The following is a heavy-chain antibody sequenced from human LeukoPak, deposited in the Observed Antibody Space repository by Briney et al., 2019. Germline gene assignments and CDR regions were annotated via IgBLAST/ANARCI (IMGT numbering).Heavy chain of an antibody. V-gene: IGHV1-69*01. Sequence: SVKVSCKASGGTFSSYAISWVRQAPGQGLEWMGGIIPIFGTANYAQKFQGRVTITADESTSTAYMELSSLRSEDTAVYYCARGTPGDLGYCSGGSCFSFDYWGQGTLVTVSS. CDR3: ARGTPGDLGYCSGGSCFSFDY. D-gene: IGHD2-15*01. CDR2: IIPIFGTA. CDR1: GGTFSSYA. J-gene: IGHJ4*02.